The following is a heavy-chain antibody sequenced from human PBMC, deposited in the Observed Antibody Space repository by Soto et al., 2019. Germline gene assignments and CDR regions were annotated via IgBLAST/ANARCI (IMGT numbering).Heavy chain of an antibody. D-gene: IGHD3-10*01. Sequence: SETLSLTCAVYGGSFSGYYWSWIRQPPGKGLEWIGEINHSGSTNYNPSLKSRVTISVDTSKNQFSLKLSSVTAADTAVYYCARRHYYGSGSHNWFDPWGQGTLVTVSS. CDR3: ARRHYYGSGSHNWFDP. CDR2: INHSGST. CDR1: GGSFSGYY. V-gene: IGHV4-34*01. J-gene: IGHJ5*02.